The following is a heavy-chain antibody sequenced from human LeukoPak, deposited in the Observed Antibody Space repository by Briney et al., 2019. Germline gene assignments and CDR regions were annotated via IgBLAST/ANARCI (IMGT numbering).Heavy chain of an antibody. CDR3: ARDRYSYGYYYYYYMDV. CDR1: GFTVSSNY. Sequence: GGSLRLSCAASGFTVSSNYMSWVRQAPGKGLEWVSVIYSGGSTYYADSVKGRFTISRDNSKNTLYLQMNSLRAEDTAVYYCARDRYSYGYYYYYYMDVWGKGTTVTISS. CDR2: IYSGGST. J-gene: IGHJ6*03. V-gene: IGHV3-66*01. D-gene: IGHD5-18*01.